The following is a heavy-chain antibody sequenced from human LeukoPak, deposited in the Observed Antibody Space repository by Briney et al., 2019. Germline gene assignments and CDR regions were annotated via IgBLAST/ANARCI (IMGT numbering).Heavy chain of an antibody. J-gene: IGHJ4*02. CDR1: GGSFSGYY. CDR3: ARDDSSSWYKFDY. Sequence: PLETLALTCAVYGGSFSGYYWSWIRQPPGKGLEWIGEINHSGSTNYNPSLKSRVTISVDTSKNQFSLKLSSVTAADTAVYYCARDDSSSWYKFDYWGQGTLVTVSS. CDR2: INHSGST. D-gene: IGHD6-13*01. V-gene: IGHV4-34*01.